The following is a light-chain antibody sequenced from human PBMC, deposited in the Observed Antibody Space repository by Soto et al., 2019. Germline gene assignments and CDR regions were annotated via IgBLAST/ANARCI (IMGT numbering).Light chain of an antibody. CDR2: KAS. V-gene: IGKV1-5*03. CDR1: QTISSW. CDR3: QQLNSYPLT. Sequence: DIQMTQSPSTLSGSVGDRVTSTCRASQTISSWLAWYQQKPGKAPNLLIYKASNLASGVPSRFSGSGSGTEFTLTISSLQPEDFATYYCQQLNSYPLTFGPGTKVDIK. J-gene: IGKJ3*01.